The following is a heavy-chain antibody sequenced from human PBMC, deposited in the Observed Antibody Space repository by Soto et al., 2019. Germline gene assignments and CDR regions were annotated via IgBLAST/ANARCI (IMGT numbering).Heavy chain of an antibody. Sequence: PSGTLSLTCAVYGGSFRGYYWSWIRQPPGKGLEWIGEINHSGTTNYNPSLKSRVTISVDTSKNQFSLKLTSVTAADTAVYYCTSAGDNSGYSDHWGQGSLVTVSS. CDR2: INHSGTT. CDR3: TSAGDNSGYSDH. J-gene: IGHJ4*02. CDR1: GGSFRGYY. D-gene: IGHD3-22*01. V-gene: IGHV4-34*01.